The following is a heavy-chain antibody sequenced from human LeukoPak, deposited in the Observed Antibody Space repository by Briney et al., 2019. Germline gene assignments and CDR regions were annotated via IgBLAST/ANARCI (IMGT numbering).Heavy chain of an antibody. Sequence: SETLSLTCTVSGYSISSGHYWGWIRQPPGKGLEWIGEINHSGSTNYNPSLKSRVTISVDTSKNQFSQKLSSVTAADTAVYYCASLYSGSYYALDYWGQGTLVTVSS. CDR2: INHSGST. CDR3: ASLYSGSYYALDY. D-gene: IGHD1-26*01. J-gene: IGHJ4*02. V-gene: IGHV4-38-2*02. CDR1: GYSISSGHY.